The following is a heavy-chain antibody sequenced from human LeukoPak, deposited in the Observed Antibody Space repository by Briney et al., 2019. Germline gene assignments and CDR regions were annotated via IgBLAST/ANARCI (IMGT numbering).Heavy chain of an antibody. CDR3: AKEEPYYGDPVEGYYYYGMDV. CDR2: ISYDGSNK. V-gene: IGHV3-30*18. D-gene: IGHD4-17*01. CDR1: GFTFSSYG. J-gene: IGHJ6*02. Sequence: GGSLRLSCAASGFTFSSYGMHWVRQAPGKGLEWVAVISYDGSNKYYADSVKGRFTIARDNSKNTLYLQMNSLRAEDTAVYYCAKEEPYYGDPVEGYYYYGMDVWGQGTTVTVSS.